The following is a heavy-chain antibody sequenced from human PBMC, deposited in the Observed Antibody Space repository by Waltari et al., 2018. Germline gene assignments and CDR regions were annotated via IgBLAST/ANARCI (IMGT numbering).Heavy chain of an antibody. D-gene: IGHD2-8*01. Sequence: VQLVESGGGLMQPGGSLRLSCAASGFTVSNKYMTWVARAPGKGLEWMGGIIPIFGTANYAQKFQGRVTITADKSTSTAYMELSSLRSEDTAVYYCARVPSVMVSDAFDIWGQGTMVTVSS. CDR2: IIPIFGTA. CDR3: ARVPSVMVSDAFDI. CDR1: GFTVSNKY. J-gene: IGHJ3*02. V-gene: IGHV1-69*06.